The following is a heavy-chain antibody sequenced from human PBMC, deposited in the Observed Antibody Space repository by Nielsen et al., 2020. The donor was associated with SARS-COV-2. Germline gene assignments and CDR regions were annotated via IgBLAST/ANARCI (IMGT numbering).Heavy chain of an antibody. CDR2: INEDGSVV. J-gene: IGHJ4*02. D-gene: IGHD4-11*01. Sequence: GGSLRLSRAASGFTFSNFAMNWVRQAPGKGLEWVANINEDGSVVNYMDSVKGRFTISRDNAGKSLYLRMNSLRAEDTAVYYCARDAAYSRFDYWGQGTLVTVSS. V-gene: IGHV3-7*05. CDR1: GFTFSNFA. CDR3: ARDAAYSRFDY.